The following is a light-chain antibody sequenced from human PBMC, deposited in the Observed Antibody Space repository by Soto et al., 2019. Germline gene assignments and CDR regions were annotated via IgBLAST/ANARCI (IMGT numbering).Light chain of an antibody. J-gene: IGLJ2*01. Sequence: QPVLTQPPSASGTPGQRVTISCSGSSSNIGSNYVYWYQQFPGTAPKLLIYRNNQRPSGVPDRFSGSKSGTSASLAISGLRSEDEADYYCEAWDDSLSGVVFGGGTKLTVL. CDR2: RNN. CDR3: EAWDDSLSGVV. CDR1: SSNIGSNY. V-gene: IGLV1-47*01.